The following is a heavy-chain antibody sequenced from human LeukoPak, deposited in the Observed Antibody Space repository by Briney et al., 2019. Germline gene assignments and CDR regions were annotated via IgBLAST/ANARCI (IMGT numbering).Heavy chain of an antibody. D-gene: IGHD3-22*01. CDR2: ISGSGDNT. CDR1: GFTFSSYA. J-gene: IGHJ4*02. Sequence: GGSLRLSCAASGFTFSSYAMSWVRQAPGKGLEWVSGISGSGDNTYYADSVKGRFTISRDNAKNSLYLQMNSLRAEDTAVYYCARAKGYYYDSSGPAEIYYFDYWGQGTLVTVSS. V-gene: IGHV3-23*01. CDR3: ARAKGYYYDSSGPAEIYYFDY.